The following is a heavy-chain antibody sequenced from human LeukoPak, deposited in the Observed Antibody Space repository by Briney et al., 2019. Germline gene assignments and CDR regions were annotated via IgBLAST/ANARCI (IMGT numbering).Heavy chain of an antibody. Sequence: ASVKVSCKVSGYTLTELSMHWVRQSPGKGLEWMGGFDPEDGETIYAQKFQGRVTMTEDTSTDTAYMELSSLRSEDTAVYYCATVRQYSSSWYMDYYYYMDVWGKGTTVTVSS. CDR3: ATVRQYSSSWYMDYYYYMDV. CDR1: GYTLTELS. J-gene: IGHJ6*03. CDR2: FDPEDGET. V-gene: IGHV1-24*01. D-gene: IGHD6-13*01.